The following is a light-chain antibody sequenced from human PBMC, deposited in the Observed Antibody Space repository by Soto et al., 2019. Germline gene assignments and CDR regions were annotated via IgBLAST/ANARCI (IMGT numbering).Light chain of an antibody. Sequence: EIVLTQSPGTLSLSPGESAALSCRASQSISNNFLAWYQRKPGQAPRLLIYGASYRATDIPYRFSGSGSGTDFTLTITRLEPDDLAVYYCQQYGGSPPTFGHGTTVEVK. CDR2: GAS. CDR3: QQYGGSPPT. CDR1: QSISNNF. V-gene: IGKV3-20*01. J-gene: IGKJ1*01.